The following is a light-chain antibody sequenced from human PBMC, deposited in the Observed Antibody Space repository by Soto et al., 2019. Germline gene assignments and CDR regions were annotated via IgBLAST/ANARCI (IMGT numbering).Light chain of an antibody. V-gene: IGKV1-39*01. CDR1: QNIRIY. J-gene: IGKJ1*01. CDR2: GAS. CDR3: QETYHPPLT. Sequence: DIQMTQSPSSLSASVGDRVTITCRASQNIRIYLNWYQQKPGKAPNLLISGASKLHSEAPSRFSGSGSGTEFTLTINSLQPEDFASYYCQETYHPPLTFGQGTKVEVK.